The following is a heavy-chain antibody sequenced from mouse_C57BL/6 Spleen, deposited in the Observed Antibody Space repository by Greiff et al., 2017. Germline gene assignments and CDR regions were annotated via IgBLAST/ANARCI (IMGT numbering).Heavy chain of an antibody. Sequence: VQLQQSGPGLVQPSQSLSITCTVSGFSLTSYGVHWVRQSPGKGLEWLGVIWRGGSTDYNAAFMSRLSITKDNSKSQVFFKMNSLQADDTAIYYCANHYYGRSYAMDYWGQGTSVTVSS. CDR3: ANHYYGRSYAMDY. J-gene: IGHJ4*01. V-gene: IGHV2-5*01. D-gene: IGHD1-2*01. CDR1: GFSLTSYG. CDR2: IWRGGST.